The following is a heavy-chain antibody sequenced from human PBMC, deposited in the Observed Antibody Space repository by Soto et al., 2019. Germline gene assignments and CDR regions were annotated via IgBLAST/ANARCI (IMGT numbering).Heavy chain of an antibody. D-gene: IGHD2-8*01. Sequence: ETLSLTCPVSGDSIRSYYWTWIRQPPGKGLELIGYIYYSGSTRYNPSLKSRVTISVDMSKNQFSLKLSSVIAADTAVYYCAREYGAFDNGLDVWGQGTAVTVSS. CDR1: GDSIRSYY. CDR2: IYYSGST. V-gene: IGHV4-59*01. CDR3: AREYGAFDNGLDV. J-gene: IGHJ6*02.